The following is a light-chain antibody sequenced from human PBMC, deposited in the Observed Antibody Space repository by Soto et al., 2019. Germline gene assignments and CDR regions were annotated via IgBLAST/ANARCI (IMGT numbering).Light chain of an antibody. J-gene: IGLJ2*01. CDR2: YDD. CDR3: GAWDDSLNGPI. Sequence: QSVLTQPPSVSEAPGQRVTISCSGSISNIGNNAVNWYQQLPGKAPKVLIYYDDLLSPGVPDRFSGSKSGPSASLAIRGLQAEDEADYYCGAWDDSLNGPIFGGGTKVTVL. V-gene: IGLV1-36*01. CDR1: ISNIGNNA.